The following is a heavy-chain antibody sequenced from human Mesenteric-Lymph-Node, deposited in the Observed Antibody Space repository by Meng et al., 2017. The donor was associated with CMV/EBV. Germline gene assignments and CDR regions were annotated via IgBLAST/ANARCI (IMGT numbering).Heavy chain of an antibody. CDR1: GFTFYTYP. CDR3: ASPPQYTSSSLAY. Sequence: AASGFTFYTYPMHWVRQAPGKRLEWVAVISYDGNNEYCADSVKGRFTISRDNSKDTLYLQMNSLRAEDTALYYCASPPQYTSSSLAYWGQGTLVTVSS. J-gene: IGHJ4*02. V-gene: IGHV3-30*04. D-gene: IGHD6-6*01. CDR2: ISYDGNNE.